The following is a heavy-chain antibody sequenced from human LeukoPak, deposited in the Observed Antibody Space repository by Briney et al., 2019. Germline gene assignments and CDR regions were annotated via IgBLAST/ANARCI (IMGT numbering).Heavy chain of an antibody. D-gene: IGHD2-21*01. CDR3: ARGVYSASHY. CDR2: INPNSGGT. CDR1: GYTFMGYY. J-gene: IGHJ4*02. V-gene: IGHV1-2*02. Sequence: ASVKDSCKASGYTFMGYYMHWVRQAPGQGLEWMGWINPNSGGTNYAQKFQGRVTMTRDTSISTAYMELSRLRSDDTAVYYCARGVYSASHYWGQGTLVTVSS.